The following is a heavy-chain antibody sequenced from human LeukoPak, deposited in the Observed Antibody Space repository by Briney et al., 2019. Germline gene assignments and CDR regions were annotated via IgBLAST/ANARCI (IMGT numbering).Heavy chain of an antibody. CDR2: VIPIFGTA. V-gene: IGHV1-69*01. CDR3: ARSGYCSGGSCYSNYYYGMDV. D-gene: IGHD2-15*01. J-gene: IGHJ6*04. CDR1: GGTFSTYA. Sequence: SVKVSCKASGGTFSTYAISWVRQAPGQGREWMGGVIPIFGTANYAQKFQGRVTITADESTSTAYMELSSLRSEDTAVYYCARSGYCSGGSCYSNYYYGMDVWGKGTTVTVSS.